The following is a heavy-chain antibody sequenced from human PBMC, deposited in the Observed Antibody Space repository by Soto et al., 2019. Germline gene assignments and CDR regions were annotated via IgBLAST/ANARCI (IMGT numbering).Heavy chain of an antibody. D-gene: IGHD2-2*01. V-gene: IGHV4-31*03. CDR1: GGSISSGGYY. CDR3: ARAGVVVPAAIEFRDWFDP. CDR2: IYYSGST. J-gene: IGHJ5*02. Sequence: PSETLSLTCTVSGGSISSGGYYWSWIRQHPGKGLEWIGYIYYSGSTYYNPSLKSRVTISVDTSKNQFSLKLSSVTAADTAVYHCARAGVVVPAAIEFRDWFDPWGQGTLVTVSS.